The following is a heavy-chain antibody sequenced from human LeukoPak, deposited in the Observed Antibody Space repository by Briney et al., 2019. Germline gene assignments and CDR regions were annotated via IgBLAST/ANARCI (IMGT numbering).Heavy chain of an antibody. CDR3: AKGPPTEWLLYYFHY. D-gene: IGHD3-3*01. J-gene: IGHJ4*02. Sequence: PGGSLRLSCAASGFTFSSYAMHWVRQAPGKGLEWVAVISYDGSNKYYADSVKGRFTISRDNSKNTLYLQMNSLRAEDTAVYYCAKGPPTEWLLYYFHYWGQGTLVTVSS. CDR1: GFTFSSYA. V-gene: IGHV3-30-3*01. CDR2: ISYDGSNK.